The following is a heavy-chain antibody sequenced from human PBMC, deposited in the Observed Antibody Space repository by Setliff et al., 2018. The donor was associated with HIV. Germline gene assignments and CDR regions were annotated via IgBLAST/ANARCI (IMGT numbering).Heavy chain of an antibody. CDR2: VYHTGST. Sequence: SETLSLTCGVSGYSMSSGYYWGWIRQPPGKGLEWIGNVYHTGSTYYNPSLKSRVTISVDTSKNQFSLKLSSVIAADTAVYYCARHAAGPDGPFDYWGPGTLVT. V-gene: IGHV4-38-2*01. CDR1: GYSMSSGYY. D-gene: IGHD2-2*01. J-gene: IGHJ4*02. CDR3: ARHAAGPDGPFDY.